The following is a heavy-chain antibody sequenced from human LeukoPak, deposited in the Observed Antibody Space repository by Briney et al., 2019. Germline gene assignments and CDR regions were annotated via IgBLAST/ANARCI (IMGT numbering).Heavy chain of an antibody. D-gene: IGHD3-10*01. Sequence: PSETLSLTCAVYGGSFSGYYWSWIRQPPGKGLEWIGEINHSGSTNYNPSLKSRVTISVDTSKNQFSLKLSSVTAADTAVYYCARGPSYGSRSDFLDHWGQGTLVTVSS. CDR2: INHSGST. CDR3: ARGPSYGSRSDFLDH. J-gene: IGHJ4*02. CDR1: GGSFSGYY. V-gene: IGHV4-34*01.